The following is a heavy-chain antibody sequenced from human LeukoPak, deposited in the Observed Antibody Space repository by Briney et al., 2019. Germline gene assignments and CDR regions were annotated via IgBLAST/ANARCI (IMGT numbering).Heavy chain of an antibody. CDR3: AKDGIPITGTTFDY. CDR1: GFTFSSYG. D-gene: IGHD1-7*01. J-gene: IGHJ4*02. Sequence: PGGSLRLSCAASGFTFSSYGMHWVRQAPGKGLEWVAFIRYDGSNKYYADSVKGRFTISRDNSKNTLYLQMNSLRAEDAAVYYCAKDGIPITGTTFDYWGRGTLVTVSS. V-gene: IGHV3-30*02. CDR2: IRYDGSNK.